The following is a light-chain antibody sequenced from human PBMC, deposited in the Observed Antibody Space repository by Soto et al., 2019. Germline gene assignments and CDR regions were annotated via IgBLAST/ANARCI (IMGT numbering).Light chain of an antibody. CDR3: QQYNNRPGT. J-gene: IGKJ2*02. CDR1: QSVSSK. Sequence: EIVMTQSPATLSVSPGERATLSCRASQSVSSKLAWYQQKPGQGPRLLIRGASTRATGIPARFSGSGSGTEFTLTVSSLQSEDFAIYYCQQYNNRPGTFGQGTKLEIK. V-gene: IGKV3-15*01. CDR2: GAS.